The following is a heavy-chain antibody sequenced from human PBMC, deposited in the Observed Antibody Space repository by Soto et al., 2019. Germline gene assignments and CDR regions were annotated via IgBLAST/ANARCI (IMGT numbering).Heavy chain of an antibody. V-gene: IGHV3-30-3*01. CDR3: ARDLFTWYYYDSSGYSAFDI. J-gene: IGHJ3*02. CDR1: GFTFSSYA. D-gene: IGHD3-22*01. Sequence: GGSLRLSCAASGFTFSSYAMHWVRQAPGKGLEWVAVISYDGSNKYYADSVKGRFTISRDNSKNTLYLQMNSLRAEDTAVYYCARDLFTWYYYDSSGYSAFDIWGQGTMVTVSS. CDR2: ISYDGSNK.